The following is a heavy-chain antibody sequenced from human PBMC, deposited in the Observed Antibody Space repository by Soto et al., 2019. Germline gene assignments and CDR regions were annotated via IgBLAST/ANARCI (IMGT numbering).Heavy chain of an antibody. V-gene: IGHV3-48*02. Sequence: EVQLVESGGGLVQPGGSLRLSCAASGFTFSSYSMNWVRQAPGKGLEWVSYISSSSTIYYADSVKGRFTISRDNAKNSQYLQMNSLTDEDTAVYYWAREGGSLNWFDPWGEGTLVTVSS. D-gene: IGHD1-26*01. CDR3: AREGGSLNWFDP. CDR1: GFTFSSYS. J-gene: IGHJ5*02. CDR2: ISSSSTI.